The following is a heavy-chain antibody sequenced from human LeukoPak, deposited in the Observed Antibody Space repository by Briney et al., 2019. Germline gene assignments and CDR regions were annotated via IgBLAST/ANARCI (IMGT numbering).Heavy chain of an antibody. V-gene: IGHV3-7*04. CDR3: ERALGSPTHEY. J-gene: IGHJ4*02. CDR1: GVTFWSYW. CDR2: INQTGSEN. D-gene: IGHD3-10*01. Sequence: PGGSLRLSCEGSGVTFWSYWMSWIRQAPGKGLEWVANINQTGSENYHADSAKGRSTIAKDNTKHSPHLQMNSLTVENAAVYYCERALGSPTHEYGSQGT.